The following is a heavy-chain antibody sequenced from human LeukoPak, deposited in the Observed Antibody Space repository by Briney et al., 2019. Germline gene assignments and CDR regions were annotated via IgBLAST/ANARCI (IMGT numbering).Heavy chain of an antibody. Sequence: PGGSLRLSCAASGFTFSTFAMHWVRQAPGKGLEWVAILSYDGSSKYYADSVKGRFTISRDNSKNTLYLQMNSLRAEDTAVYYCAKMGLTVHVPWGQGTLVTVSS. CDR1: GFTFSTFA. CDR2: LSYDGSSK. D-gene: IGHD4-17*01. CDR3: AKMGLTVHVP. V-gene: IGHV3-30*04. J-gene: IGHJ5*02.